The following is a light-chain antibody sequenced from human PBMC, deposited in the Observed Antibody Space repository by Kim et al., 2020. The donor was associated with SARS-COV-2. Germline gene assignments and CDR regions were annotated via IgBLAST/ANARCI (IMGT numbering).Light chain of an antibody. V-gene: IGKV3-20*01. Sequence: SSPGERAPLSCRASQSVNSRYLAWYQVKPGQAPRLLIFGASSWATGVPDRFSGSGSGTDFTLTISSLEPEDFAVYYCQQYGTLPYTFGQGTKLEI. J-gene: IGKJ2*01. CDR2: GAS. CDR1: QSVNSRY. CDR3: QQYGTLPYT.